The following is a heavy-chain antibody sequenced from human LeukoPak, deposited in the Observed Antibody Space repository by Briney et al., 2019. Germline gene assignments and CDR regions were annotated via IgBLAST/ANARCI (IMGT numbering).Heavy chain of an antibody. V-gene: IGHV3-21*01. D-gene: IGHD1-26*01. Sequence: WGSLRLSCAASGFTFSSYSMNGVRQAPGKGLEWVSSISSSGTYIYYADSVKGRFTISRDNAKNSLYLQMNSLRAEDTAVYYCARDGGSGTSWGQGTLVTVSS. J-gene: IGHJ5*02. CDR3: ARDGGSGTS. CDR1: GFTFSSYS. CDR2: ISSSGTYI.